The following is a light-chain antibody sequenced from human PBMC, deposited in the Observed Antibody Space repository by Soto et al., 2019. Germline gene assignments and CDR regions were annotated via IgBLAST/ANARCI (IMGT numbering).Light chain of an antibody. CDR3: QQYHNWPPQYT. CDR1: QTVASN. J-gene: IGKJ2*01. CDR2: GAS. V-gene: IGKV3-15*01. Sequence: EIVMTQSPAILSVSPGERATLSCRASQTVASNLAWYQQKPGQAPRLLIHGASTRATGVSARFSGSGSGTDFTLTISSLQPEDFAVYYCQQYHNWPPQYTFGLGTKLQIK.